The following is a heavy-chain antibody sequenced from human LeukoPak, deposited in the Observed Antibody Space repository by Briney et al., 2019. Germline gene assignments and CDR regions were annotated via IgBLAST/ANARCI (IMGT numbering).Heavy chain of an antibody. CDR3: ARVPGHYDILTSYYYGAASDI. CDR1: GGSISSYD. Sequence: SETLSLTCTVSGGSISSYDCSWVWQPPPKGLELEGYMYYSGSRNYNSSLTSRGTVSVYASMNQFSLQLSSVTAADTAVYYCARVPGHYDILTSYYYGAASDICGQGTMVTVSS. V-gene: IGHV4-59*01. D-gene: IGHD3-9*01. J-gene: IGHJ3*02. CDR2: MYYSGSR.